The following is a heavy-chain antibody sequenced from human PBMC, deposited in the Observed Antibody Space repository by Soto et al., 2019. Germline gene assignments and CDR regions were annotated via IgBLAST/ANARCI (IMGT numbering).Heavy chain of an antibody. J-gene: IGHJ5*02. D-gene: IGHD3-3*01. CDR3: ARDGRSGYNWFDP. Sequence: QVQLQESGPGLVKPSQTLSLTCTVSGGSISSGGYYWNWIRQNPGKGLEWIGSIHYNGITYYNPSPKRRLXXSXDXXKDHFSVKLSSVTAADTAVYYCARDGRSGYNWFDPWGQGTLVTVSS. V-gene: IGHV4-31*03. CDR1: GGSISSGGYY. CDR2: IHYNGIT.